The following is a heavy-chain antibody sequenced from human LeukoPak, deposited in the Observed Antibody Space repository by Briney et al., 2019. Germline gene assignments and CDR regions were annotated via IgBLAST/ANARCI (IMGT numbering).Heavy chain of an antibody. CDR3: ARDTSGSYFDY. V-gene: IGHV4-59*01. D-gene: IGHD1-26*01. CDR1: GGSISSYY. CDR2: IYYSGST. Sequence: SETLSPTCTVSGGSISSYYWSWIRQPPGKGLEWIGYIYYSGSTNYNPSLKSRVTISVDTSKNQFSLKLSSVTAADTAVYYCARDTSGSYFDYWGQGTLVTVSS. J-gene: IGHJ4*02.